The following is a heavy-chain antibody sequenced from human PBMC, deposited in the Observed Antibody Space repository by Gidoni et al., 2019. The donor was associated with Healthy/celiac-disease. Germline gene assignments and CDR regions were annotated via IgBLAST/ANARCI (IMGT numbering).Heavy chain of an antibody. CDR1: GGSISSGGYS. CDR2: IYHSGST. V-gene: IGHV4-30-2*01. Sequence: QLQLQESGSGLVKPSQTLSLTCAVSGGSISSGGYSWSWLRQPPGKGLEWIGYIYHSGSTYYNPSLKSRVTISVDRSKNQFSLKLSSVTAADTAVYYCARALLQGYCSSTSCWNWFDPWGQGTLVTVSS. J-gene: IGHJ5*02. CDR3: ARALLQGYCSSTSCWNWFDP. D-gene: IGHD2-2*01.